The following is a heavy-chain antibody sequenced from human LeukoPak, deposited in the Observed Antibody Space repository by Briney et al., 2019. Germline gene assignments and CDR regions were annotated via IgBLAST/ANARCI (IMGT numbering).Heavy chain of an antibody. J-gene: IGHJ3*02. Sequence: GGSLRLSCAASGFTFSSYSMNWVRQAPGKGLEWVSYISSRSGTIYYADSVKGRFTVSRDNAKNSLYLQMNSLRDEDTAAYHCARDPTGRWAFDIWGQGTMVTVSS. CDR3: ARDPTGRWAFDI. CDR2: ISSRSGTI. V-gene: IGHV3-48*02. D-gene: IGHD3-10*01. CDR1: GFTFSSYS.